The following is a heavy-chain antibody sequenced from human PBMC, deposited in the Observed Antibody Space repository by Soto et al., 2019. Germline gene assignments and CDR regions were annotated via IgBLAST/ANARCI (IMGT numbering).Heavy chain of an antibody. Sequence: SETLSLTCVICGYSIIIDYYWGWVRQSPGKGLEWIGSIYHDGKTYYRPSLRSRLTISVDTSKNHFSMRLASVTAADTVVYYCATDKRVTMVGGWFDPWGQGILVTVSS. D-gene: IGHD3-10*01. V-gene: IGHV4-38-2*02. CDR2: IYHDGKT. J-gene: IGHJ5*02. CDR3: ATDKRVTMVGGWFDP. CDR1: GYSIIIDYY.